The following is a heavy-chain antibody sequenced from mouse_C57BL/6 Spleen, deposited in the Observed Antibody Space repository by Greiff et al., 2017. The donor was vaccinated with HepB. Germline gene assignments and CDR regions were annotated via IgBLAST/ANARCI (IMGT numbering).Heavy chain of an antibody. V-gene: IGHV1-69*01. CDR3: ATMDY. CDR2: IDPSDSYT. J-gene: IGHJ4*01. CDR1: GYTFTSYW. Sequence: QVQLQQPGAELVMPGASVKLSCKASGYTFTSYWMHWVKQRPGQGLEWIGEIDPSDSYTNYNQKFKGNSTLTVAKSSSPAYMQLSSLTSEDSAVYYCATMDYWGQGTSVTVSS.